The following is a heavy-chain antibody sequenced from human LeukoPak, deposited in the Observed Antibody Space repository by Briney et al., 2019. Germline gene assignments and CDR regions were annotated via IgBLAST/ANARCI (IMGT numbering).Heavy chain of an antibody. V-gene: IGHV1-69*06. D-gene: IGHD3-9*01. CDR2: IIPIFGTA. CDR3: ATVGGLDILTGYPRDY. CDR1: GGTFSSYA. Sequence: GASVKVSCKASGGTFSSYAISWVRQAPGQGLEWMGGIIPIFGTANYAQKFRGRVTITADKSTRTAYMELSSLRSEDTAMYYCATVGGLDILTGYPRDYWGQGTLVTVSS. J-gene: IGHJ4*02.